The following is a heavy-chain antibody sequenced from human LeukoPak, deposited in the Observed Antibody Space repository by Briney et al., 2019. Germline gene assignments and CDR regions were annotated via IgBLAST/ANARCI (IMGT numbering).Heavy chain of an antibody. D-gene: IGHD4-23*01. CDR1: GASISSRSYS. J-gene: IGHJ5*02. Sequence: SETQILSCASPGASISSRSYSRSWIRQPPGKWLEWIGGVYYSGESHYNPSLKSPVTISVDVSNNYFSLKLSPVPATDAAVYSCANAGYGGNPFDPWGHPIHVTVSS. CDR3: ANAGYGGNPFDP. CDR2: VYYSGES. V-gene: IGHV4-39*02.